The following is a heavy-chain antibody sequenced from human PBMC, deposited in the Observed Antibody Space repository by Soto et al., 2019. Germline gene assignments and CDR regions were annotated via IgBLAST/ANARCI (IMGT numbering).Heavy chain of an antibody. CDR1: GYTFTSYD. V-gene: IGHV1-8*01. Sequence: ASVKVSCKASGYTFTSYDINWVRQATGQGLEWMGWMNPNSGNTGYAQKFQGRVTMTRNTSISTAYMELSSLRSEDTAVYYCARGLAATVTSLVYYGMDVWGQGTTVTVSS. D-gene: IGHD4-17*01. CDR3: ARGLAATVTSLVYYGMDV. J-gene: IGHJ6*02. CDR2: MNPNSGNT.